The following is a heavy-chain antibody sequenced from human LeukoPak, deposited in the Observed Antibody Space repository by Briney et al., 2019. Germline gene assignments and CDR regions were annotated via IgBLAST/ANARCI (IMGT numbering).Heavy chain of an antibody. V-gene: IGHV3-21*01. CDR2: ISSSRSYI. CDR3: ARDGIVVVPAAMWYQPRGPNWFDP. D-gene: IGHD2-2*01. CDR1: GFTFSSYS. J-gene: IGHJ5*02. Sequence: GGSLRLSCAASGFTFSSYSMNWVRQAPGKGLEWVSSISSSRSYINYADSVKGRFTISRDNAKNSLYLQMNSLRAEDTAVYYCARDGIVVVPAAMWYQPRGPNWFDPWGQGTLVTVSS.